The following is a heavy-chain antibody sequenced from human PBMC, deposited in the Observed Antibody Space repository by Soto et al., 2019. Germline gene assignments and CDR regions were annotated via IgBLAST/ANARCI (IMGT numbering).Heavy chain of an antibody. CDR3: SKRFGDYGDVGY. CDR2: ISGSGGST. CDR1: GFTFSSYA. Sequence: HPGGSLRLSCAASGFTFSSYAMSWVRQAPGKGLEWVSAISGSGGSTYYADSVKGRFTISRDNSKNTLYLQMNSLRAEDTAVYYCSKRFGDYGDVGYWGQGTLVTVSS. D-gene: IGHD4-17*01. V-gene: IGHV3-23*01. J-gene: IGHJ4*02.